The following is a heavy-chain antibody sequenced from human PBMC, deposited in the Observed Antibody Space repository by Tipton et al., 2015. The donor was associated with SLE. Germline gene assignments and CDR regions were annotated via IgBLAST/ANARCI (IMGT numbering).Heavy chain of an antibody. CDR3: AKSNRYSFYDILTGYYRGVDY. J-gene: IGHJ4*02. V-gene: IGHV3-23*01. Sequence: LRLSCAASGFTFSSYAMSWVRQAPGKGLEWVSAISGSGGSTYYADSVKGRFTISRDNSKNTLYLQMNSLRAEDTAVYYCAKSNRYSFYDILTGYYRGVDYWGQGTLVTVSS. D-gene: IGHD3-9*01. CDR2: ISGSGGST. CDR1: GFTFSSYA.